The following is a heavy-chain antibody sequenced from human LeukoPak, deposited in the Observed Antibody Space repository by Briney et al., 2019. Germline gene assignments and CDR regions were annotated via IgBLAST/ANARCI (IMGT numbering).Heavy chain of an antibody. D-gene: IGHD1-26*01. CDR3: ARDKASGSSYGSSFHF. V-gene: IGHV3-7*01. J-gene: IGHJ3*01. CDR2: IEEDGSEK. Sequence: GGSLRLSCAASGFTFNNYWMTWVRQGPGKGLEWVAQIEEDGSEKYYVDSVRGRFTISRDNAKNSLYLQMNSLRVEDTALYYCARDKASGSSYGSSFHFWGQGTMVTVSS. CDR1: GFTFNNYW.